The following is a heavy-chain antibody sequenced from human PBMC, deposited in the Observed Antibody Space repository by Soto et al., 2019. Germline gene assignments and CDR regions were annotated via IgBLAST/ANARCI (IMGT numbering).Heavy chain of an antibody. V-gene: IGHV1-46*01. CDR1: GYTFTSYY. CDR2: INPSGGST. Sequence: ASVKGLRKASGYTFTSYYMHWVRQAPGQGLEWMGIINPSGGSTSYAQKFQGRVTMTRDTSTSTVYMELSSLRSEDTAVYYCARETSSSWSDYYGMDVWGQGTTVTVSS. J-gene: IGHJ6*02. D-gene: IGHD6-13*01. CDR3: ARETSSSWSDYYGMDV.